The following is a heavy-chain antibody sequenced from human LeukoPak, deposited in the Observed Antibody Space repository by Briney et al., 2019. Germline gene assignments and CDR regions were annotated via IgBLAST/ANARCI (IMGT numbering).Heavy chain of an antibody. D-gene: IGHD3-10*01. CDR3: ARDKIARDMVRGDY. J-gene: IGHJ4*02. CDR1: GFTFDDYA. CDR2: ISWNSGSI. V-gene: IGHV3-9*01. Sequence: GGSLRLSCAASGFTFDDYAMHWVRQAPGKGLEWVSGISWNSGSIGYADSVKGRFTISRDNAKNSLYLQMNSLRAEDTAVYYCARDKIARDMVRGDYWGQGTLVTVSS.